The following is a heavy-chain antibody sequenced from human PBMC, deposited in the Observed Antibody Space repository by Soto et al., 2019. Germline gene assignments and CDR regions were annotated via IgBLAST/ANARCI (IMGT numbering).Heavy chain of an antibody. CDR2: ISWNSGSI. V-gene: IGHV3-9*01. Sequence: EVQLVESGGGLVQPGRSLRLSCAASGFTFDDYAMHWVRQAPGKGLEWVSGISWNSGSIGYADSVKGRFTISRDNAKNSLYLQMNSLRAEDTALYYCAKDTGDYYGSWDNWFDPWGQGTLVTVSS. CDR1: GFTFDDYA. CDR3: AKDTGDYYGSWDNWFDP. D-gene: IGHD3-10*01. J-gene: IGHJ5*02.